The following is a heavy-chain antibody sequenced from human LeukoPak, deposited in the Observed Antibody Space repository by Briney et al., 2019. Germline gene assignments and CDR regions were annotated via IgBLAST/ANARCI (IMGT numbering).Heavy chain of an antibody. CDR1: GGSISGSSYF. V-gene: IGHV4-39*07. Sequence: MASETLSLTCTVSGGSISGSSYFWGWIRQPPGKGLEWIGSIYYSGSTYYNPSLKSRVTISVDTSKNQFSLKLSSVTAADTAVYYCARGQLANIWGQGTMVTVSS. D-gene: IGHD6-6*01. CDR2: IYYSGST. J-gene: IGHJ3*02. CDR3: ARGQLANI.